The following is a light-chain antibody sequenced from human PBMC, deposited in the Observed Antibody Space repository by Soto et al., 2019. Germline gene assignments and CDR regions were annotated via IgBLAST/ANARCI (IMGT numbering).Light chain of an antibody. CDR2: SVS. CDR1: QSLLHSDGTTY. V-gene: IGKV2-24*01. Sequence: DIVMTQTPLSSPVTLGQPASISCRSSQSLLHSDGTTYLSWLQQRPGQPPRLLIYSVSNRLSGVPDRFSGSGAGTDFTLRISRVEAEDVGVYYCMQATQYPPYTFGQGTKREI. J-gene: IGKJ2*01. CDR3: MQATQYPPYT.